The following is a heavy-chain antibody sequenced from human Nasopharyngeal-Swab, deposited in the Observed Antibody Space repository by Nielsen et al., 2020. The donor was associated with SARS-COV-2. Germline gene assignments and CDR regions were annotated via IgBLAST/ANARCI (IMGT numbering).Heavy chain of an antibody. CDR1: GFTFSSYS. CDR3: ARDGRELDAFDI. J-gene: IGHJ3*02. CDR2: ISSSSSYI. Sequence: GESLKISCAASGFTFSSYSMNCVRQAPGKGLEWVSSISSSSSYIYYADSVKGRFTISRDNAKNSLYLQMNSLRAEDTAVYYCARDGRELDAFDIWGQGTMVTVSS. V-gene: IGHV3-21*01. D-gene: IGHD1-26*01.